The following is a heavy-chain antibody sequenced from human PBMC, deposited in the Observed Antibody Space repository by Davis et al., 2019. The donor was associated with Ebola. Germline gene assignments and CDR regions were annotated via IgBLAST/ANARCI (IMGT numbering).Heavy chain of an antibody. CDR3: TRARNYGMDV. V-gene: IGHV3-74*01. Sequence: PGGSLRLSCAASGFTFNKYWMHWVRQAPGKGLVYVSRISSDGGITTYADSVKGRYTISRDNAKNTLYLQMNSLRAEDTAVYYCTRARNYGMDVWGRGTTVTVSS. CDR1: GFTFNKYW. CDR2: ISSDGGIT. J-gene: IGHJ6*04.